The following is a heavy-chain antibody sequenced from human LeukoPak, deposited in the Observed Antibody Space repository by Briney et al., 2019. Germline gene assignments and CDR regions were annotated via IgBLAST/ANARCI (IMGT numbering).Heavy chain of an antibody. CDR1: GFTFSSYW. CDR2: INSDGSST. V-gene: IGHV3-74*01. Sequence: GGSLRLSCAASGFTFSSYWMHWVRQAPGKGLVWVSRINSDGSSTSYADSVKGRFTISRDNAKNTPYLQMNSLRAEDTAVYYCVGDYGSGPFDYWGQGTLVTVSS. D-gene: IGHD3-10*01. CDR3: VGDYGSGPFDY. J-gene: IGHJ4*02.